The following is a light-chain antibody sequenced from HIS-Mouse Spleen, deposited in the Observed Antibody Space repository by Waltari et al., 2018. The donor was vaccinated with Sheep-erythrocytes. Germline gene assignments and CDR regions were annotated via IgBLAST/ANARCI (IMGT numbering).Light chain of an antibody. CDR3: QQLST. CDR1: QGISSY. CDR2: AAS. V-gene: IGKV1-9*01. J-gene: IGKJ2*01. Sequence: DIQLTQSPSFLSAWVGDRVTITCRASQGISSYLAWYQQKPGKAPKLLIYAASTLQSGLPSRFSGSGSGPEFTLTISSLQPEDFATYYCQQLSTFGQGTNLEIK.